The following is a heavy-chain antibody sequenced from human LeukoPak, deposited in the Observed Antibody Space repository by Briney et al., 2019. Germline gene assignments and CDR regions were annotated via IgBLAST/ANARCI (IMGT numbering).Heavy chain of an antibody. CDR2: IDPSDSYT. V-gene: IGHV5-10-1*01. Sequence: GESLKISFKGSGYSFTTYWISWVRPMPGKGLEWMGRIDPSDSYTNYSPSFQGHVTISADKSFSTAYLQWTSLKASDTAMYYCARHAKAYGSSCDYWGQGTLVTVSS. J-gene: IGHJ4*02. D-gene: IGHD6-13*01. CDR1: GYSFTTYW. CDR3: ARHAKAYGSSCDY.